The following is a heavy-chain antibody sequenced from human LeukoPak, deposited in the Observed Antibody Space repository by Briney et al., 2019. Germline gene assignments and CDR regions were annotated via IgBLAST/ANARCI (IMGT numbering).Heavy chain of an antibody. D-gene: IGHD3-10*01. CDR1: GYTFTNYY. CDR3: ARDLYGSGSSNWFDP. J-gene: IGHJ5*02. CDR2: INPNTGGT. Sequence: ASVKVSCEASGYTFTNYYIHWVRQTPGQGLEWVGWINPNTGGTNYAQTFQGRVTMTRDTSISTAYMELSNLRSDDTAMFYCARDLYGSGSSNWFDPWGQGTLVTVSS. V-gene: IGHV1-2*02.